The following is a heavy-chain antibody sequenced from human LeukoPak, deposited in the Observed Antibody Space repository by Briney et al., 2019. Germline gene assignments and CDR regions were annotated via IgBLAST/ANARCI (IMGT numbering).Heavy chain of an antibody. D-gene: IGHD1-26*01. CDR1: GGSILTTNW. CDR3: TRESGAFSPFGF. J-gene: IGHJ4*02. Sequence: SGTLSPTCAASGGSILTTNWWSWVRQPPGKGLEWIGEVHLSGASNYNPSLNSRVSMSIDKSQNQLSLHLTSVTAADTAMYYCTRESGAFSPFGFWGQGTLVTVSS. CDR2: VHLSGAS. V-gene: IGHV4-4*02.